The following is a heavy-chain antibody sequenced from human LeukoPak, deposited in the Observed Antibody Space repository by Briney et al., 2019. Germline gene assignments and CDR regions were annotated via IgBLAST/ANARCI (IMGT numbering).Heavy chain of an antibody. CDR3: ATTQDCSSASCYRPFDC. CDR2: ISSDGSNK. Sequence: GGSLSLSCAASGFIFSSYAMHWVRQAPGTGLEWVAVISSDGSNKDYVDSVKGRFTISRDNSQNTLYLQMNSLRVEDTAIYYCATTQDCSSASCYRPFDCWGQGTLVTVSS. D-gene: IGHD2-2*01. J-gene: IGHJ4*02. CDR1: GFIFSSYA. V-gene: IGHV3-30*04.